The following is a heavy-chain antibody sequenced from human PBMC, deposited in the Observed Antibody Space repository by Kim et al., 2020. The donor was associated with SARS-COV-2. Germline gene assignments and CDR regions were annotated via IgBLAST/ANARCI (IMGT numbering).Heavy chain of an antibody. J-gene: IGHJ4*02. D-gene: IGHD3-22*01. CDR2: T. Sequence: TNSNPSLKSRVTISVDTSKNQFSLKLSSVTAADTAVYYCASYDSKVFDYWGQGTLVTVSS. CDR3: ASYDSKVFDY. V-gene: IGHV4-4*09.